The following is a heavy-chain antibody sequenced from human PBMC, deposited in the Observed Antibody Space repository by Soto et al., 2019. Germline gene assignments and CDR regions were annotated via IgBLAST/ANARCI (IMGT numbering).Heavy chain of an antibody. J-gene: IGHJ6*02. CDR3: AKDQFTISLYYYYGMDV. CDR2: ISYDGSNK. Sequence: VGSLRLSGAASGFTFSSYGMHWVRQAPGKGLEWVAVISYDGSNKYYADSVKGRFTISRDNSKNTLYLQMNSLRAEDTAVYYCAKDQFTISLYYYYGMDVWGQGTTVTVSS. CDR1: GFTFSSYG. D-gene: IGHD3-3*01. V-gene: IGHV3-30*18.